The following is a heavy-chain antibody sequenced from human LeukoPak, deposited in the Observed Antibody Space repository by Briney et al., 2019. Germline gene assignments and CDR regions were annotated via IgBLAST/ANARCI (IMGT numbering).Heavy chain of an antibody. V-gene: IGHV3-7*01. CDR2: IKEDGSEK. CDR3: ARAVEMASIVDWFDP. J-gene: IGHJ5*02. D-gene: IGHD5-24*01. Sequence: PGGSLRLSCAASGFTFSNYWMTWVRQAPGKGLEWVANIKEDGSEKYYVESVKRRFTISRDNAKKSVYLQMNSLRAEDTAVYYCARAVEMASIVDWFDPWGQGTLVTVSS. CDR1: GFTFSNYW.